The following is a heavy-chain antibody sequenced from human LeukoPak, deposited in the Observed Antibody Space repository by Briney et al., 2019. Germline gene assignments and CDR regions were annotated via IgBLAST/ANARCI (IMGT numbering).Heavy chain of an antibody. CDR1: GGSISSYY. J-gene: IGHJ4*02. CDR3: ARDADYYDSSGYYYFDY. Sequence: SETLALTCTVSGGSISSYYWSWMRQPAGKGLEWTGRIYTSGSTNYNPSLKSRVTMSVDTSKNQFSLKLSSVTAADTAVYYCARDADYYDSSGYYYFDYWGQGTLVTV. CDR2: IYTSGST. V-gene: IGHV4-4*07. D-gene: IGHD3-22*01.